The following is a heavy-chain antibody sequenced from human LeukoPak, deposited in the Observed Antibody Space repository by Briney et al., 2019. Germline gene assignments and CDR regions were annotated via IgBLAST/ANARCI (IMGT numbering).Heavy chain of an antibody. CDR3: ATFRDYAPWVDY. J-gene: IGHJ4*02. Sequence: SETLSLTRTVSGGSISSSSYYWGWIRQPPGKGLEWIGSIYYSGNTYYNPSLKSRVTISVDTSKNQFSLKLSSVTAADTAVYYCATFRDYAPWVDYWGQGTLVTVSS. V-gene: IGHV4-39*01. D-gene: IGHD4-17*01. CDR2: IYYSGNT. CDR1: GGSISSSSYY.